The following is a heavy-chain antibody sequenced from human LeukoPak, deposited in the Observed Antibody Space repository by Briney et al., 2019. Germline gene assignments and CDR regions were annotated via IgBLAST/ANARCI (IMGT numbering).Heavy chain of an antibody. CDR2: IYYGGSP. V-gene: IGHV4-59*08. J-gene: IGHJ4*02. CDR3: ARFGWVVPAAMFAFDY. Sequence: SETLSLTCTVSGGSISSYYWSWIRQPPGKGLEWIGYIYYGGSPNYNPPLKSRVPLSVDTSKNQFSLKLSSVTAADTAVYYCARFGWVVPAAMFAFDYWGQGTLVTVSS. D-gene: IGHD2-2*01. CDR1: GGSISSYY.